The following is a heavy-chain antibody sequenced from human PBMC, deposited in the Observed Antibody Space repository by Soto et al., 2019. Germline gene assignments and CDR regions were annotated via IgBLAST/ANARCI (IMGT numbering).Heavy chain of an antibody. Sequence: QLQLQESGPGLVKPSETLSLTCTVSGGSISSSSYYWGWIRQPPGKGLEWIGSIYYSGSTYYNPSLESRVTISVDTSKNQFSLKLSSVTAADTAVYYCARRLRVGWNGNWFDPWGQGTLVTVSS. CDR1: GGSISSSSYY. D-gene: IGHD1-1*01. CDR2: IYYSGST. CDR3: ARRLRVGWNGNWFDP. J-gene: IGHJ5*02. V-gene: IGHV4-39*01.